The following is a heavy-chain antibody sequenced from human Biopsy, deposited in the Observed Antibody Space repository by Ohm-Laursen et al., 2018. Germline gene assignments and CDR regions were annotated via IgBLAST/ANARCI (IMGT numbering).Heavy chain of an antibody. V-gene: IGHV3-15*01. Sequence: GSLRLSCTASGFTFSDAWMDWVRQAPVKALEWVGRIKSSTDGGTTDYAAPVKNRFTISRDDSKNTFYLQMDSLKTEDTAVYYRTTQNPYVVLWWRRADYWGQGTPVTVSS. CDR2: IKSSTDGGTT. CDR1: GFTFSDAW. J-gene: IGHJ4*02. CDR3: TTQNPYVVLWWRRADY. D-gene: IGHD2-21*02.